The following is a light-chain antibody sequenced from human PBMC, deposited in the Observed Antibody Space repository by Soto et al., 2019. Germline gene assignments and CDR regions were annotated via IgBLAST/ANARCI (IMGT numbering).Light chain of an antibody. Sequence: EIVVTQSPATLSVSPGGRATLSCRPSQSVSSKLAWYQQKPGQAPRLLIYDASTRATDIPARFSGSGSGTEFTLTISSLQSEDLAVYYCQTYDNWPPLTFGGGTKVEI. CDR1: QSVSSK. V-gene: IGKV3D-15*01. CDR2: DAS. CDR3: QTYDNWPPLT. J-gene: IGKJ4*01.